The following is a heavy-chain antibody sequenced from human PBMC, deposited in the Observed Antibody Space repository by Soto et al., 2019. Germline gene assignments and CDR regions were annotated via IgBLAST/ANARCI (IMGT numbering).Heavy chain of an antibody. V-gene: IGHV3-53*01. CDR3: ESGRGGATPS. CDR2: IYSGGST. CDR1: GFTVSSNY. J-gene: IGHJ5*02. D-gene: IGHD1-26*01. Sequence: EVQLVESGGGWIQPGGSLRLSCAASGFTVSSNYMSWVRQAPGKGLEWGSVIYSGGSTYYVASVKGRFPISRDNSENTLYLKMNSRRAEAKAVDYCESGRGGATPSWGQGTLVTVSS.